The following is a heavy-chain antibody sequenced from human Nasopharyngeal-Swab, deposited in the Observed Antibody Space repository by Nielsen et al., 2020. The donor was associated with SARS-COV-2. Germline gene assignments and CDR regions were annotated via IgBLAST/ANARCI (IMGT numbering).Heavy chain of an antibody. CDR3: ARDRYLAR. Sequence: GGSLRLSFAASGLTFSSYAMSWVRQAQGKGLEWVSAISGSGGTTYYTDSVKGRFTISRDNAKNSLYLQMNSLIAEDTALSSCARDRYLARWGQGTLVTVSS. J-gene: IGHJ4*02. D-gene: IGHD3-16*02. CDR2: ISGSGGTT. CDR1: GLTFSSYA. V-gene: IGHV3-23*01.